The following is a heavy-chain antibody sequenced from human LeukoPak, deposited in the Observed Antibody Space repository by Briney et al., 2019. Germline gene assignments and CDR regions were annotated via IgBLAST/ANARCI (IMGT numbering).Heavy chain of an antibody. V-gene: IGHV7-4-1*02. CDR3: ARGGGRYCDSVSCYSAYYFDY. Sequence: ASVKVSCKASGYTFTNYYIHWVRQAPGQGLEWMGWINTDTGNPTYAQGFTGRFVLSLDTSVSTAYLQISSLKAEDTAVYYCARGGGRYCDSVSCYSAYYFDYWGQGTLVTVSS. CDR2: INTDTGNP. J-gene: IGHJ4*02. CDR1: GYTFTNYY. D-gene: IGHD2-2*01.